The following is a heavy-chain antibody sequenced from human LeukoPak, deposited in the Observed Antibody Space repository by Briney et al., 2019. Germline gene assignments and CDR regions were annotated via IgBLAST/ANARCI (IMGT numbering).Heavy chain of an antibody. Sequence: GGSLRLSCAASGFTFSSYSMNWVRQAPGKGLEWVSSISSGSSYIYYADSVKGRFTISRDNAKNSLYLQMNSLRAEDTAVYYCARPPFYYSSSSGWFDPWGQGTLVTVSS. CDR1: GFTFSSYS. CDR2: ISSGSSYI. CDR3: ARPPFYYSSSSGWFDP. D-gene: IGHD6-6*01. V-gene: IGHV3-21*01. J-gene: IGHJ5*02.